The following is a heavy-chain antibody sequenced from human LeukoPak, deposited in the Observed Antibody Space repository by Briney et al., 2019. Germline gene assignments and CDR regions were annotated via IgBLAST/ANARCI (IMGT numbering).Heavy chain of an antibody. CDR1: GFTFSSYG. Sequence: GGSLRLSCAASGFTFSSYGMHWVRQAPGKGLEWVAVIWYDGSNKYYADSVKGRFTISRDNSKNTLYLQMNSLRAEDTAVYYCARGPRFDTGYSSSWYYGPVRTISSGFDYWGQGTLVTVSS. CDR2: IWYDGSNK. CDR3: ARGPRFDTGYSSSWYYGPVRTISSGFDY. J-gene: IGHJ4*02. V-gene: IGHV3-33*01. D-gene: IGHD6-13*01.